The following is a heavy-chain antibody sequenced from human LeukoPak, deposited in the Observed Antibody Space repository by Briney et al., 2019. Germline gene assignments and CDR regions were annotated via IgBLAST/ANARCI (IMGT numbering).Heavy chain of an antibody. CDR1: GDSVSTSGVA. D-gene: IGHD6-25*01. V-gene: IGHV6-1*01. Sequence: SQTLSLTCAISGDSVSTSGVAWNWVRHSPSRGLEWLGRTYYTSKWNTDYAVSVNIRIVVNPDTFKHQFNLQLNSVTSEDTAVYYCARGRASAFDVWGQGTMVTVSS. CDR2: TYYTSKWNT. CDR3: ARGRASAFDV. J-gene: IGHJ3*01.